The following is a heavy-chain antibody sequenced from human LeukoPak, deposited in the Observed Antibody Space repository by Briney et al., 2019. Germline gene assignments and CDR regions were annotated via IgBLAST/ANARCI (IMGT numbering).Heavy chain of an antibody. CDR1: GGSISSSSYY. CDR3: ARERRDGYITYYYYYIDV. Sequence: SETLSLTCTVSGGSISSSSYYWGWIRQPPGKGLEWIGSIYYSGSTYYNPSLKSRVTISVDTSKNQFSLKLSSVTAADTAVYYCARERRDGYITYYYYYIDVWGKGTTVTVSS. V-gene: IGHV4-39*07. CDR2: IYYSGST. D-gene: IGHD5-24*01. J-gene: IGHJ6*03.